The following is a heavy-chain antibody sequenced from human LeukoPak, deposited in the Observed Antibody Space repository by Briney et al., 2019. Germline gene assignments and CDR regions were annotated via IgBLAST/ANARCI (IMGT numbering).Heavy chain of an antibody. J-gene: IGHJ5*02. CDR3: ARDQAGTPNWFDP. D-gene: IGHD1-7*01. CDR1: GGTFSSYA. V-gene: IGHV1-69*13. CDR2: IIPIFGTA. Sequence: EASVKVSCKASGGTFSSYAISWVRQAPGQGLEWMGGIIPIFGTANYAQKFQGRVTITADESTSTAYMELSSLRSDDTAVYYCARDQAGTPNWFDPWGQGTLVTVSS.